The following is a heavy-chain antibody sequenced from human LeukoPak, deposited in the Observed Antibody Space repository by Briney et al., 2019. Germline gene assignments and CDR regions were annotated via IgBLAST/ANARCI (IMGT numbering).Heavy chain of an antibody. CDR2: IKQDGSEK. V-gene: IGHV3-7*03. Sequence: GGSLRLSCAASGFTFSSYWMSWVRQAPGKGLEWVANIKQDGSEKYYVDSVKGRFTISRDNAKNSLYLQMNSLRAEDTAVYYCARVRPRPLHYMDVWGKGTTVTISS. J-gene: IGHJ6*03. D-gene: IGHD6-25*01. CDR3: ARVRPRPLHYMDV. CDR1: GFTFSSYW.